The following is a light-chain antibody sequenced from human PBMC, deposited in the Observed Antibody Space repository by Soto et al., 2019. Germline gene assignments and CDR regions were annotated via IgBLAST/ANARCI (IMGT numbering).Light chain of an antibody. V-gene: IGKV3-15*01. CDR3: QQYNAWPT. Sequence: EILMTQSPATLSVSPGERATLFCRASQSVSRNLAWYQQKPGQAPRLLIYGASTRATGIPARFSGSGSGTEFTLTITSLQSEDFAVFYCQQYNAWPTFGQGTKVEIK. CDR1: QSVSRN. J-gene: IGKJ1*01. CDR2: GAS.